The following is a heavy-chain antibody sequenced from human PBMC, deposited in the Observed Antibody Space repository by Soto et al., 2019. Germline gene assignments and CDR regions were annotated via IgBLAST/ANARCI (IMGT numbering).Heavy chain of an antibody. CDR1: GFTFSSYA. J-gene: IGHJ4*02. Sequence: PGGSLRLSCSASGFTFSSYAMNWVRQAPGKGLECVAVISYEGSNKKYADSVKGRFTISRDNSKNTLYLQMNSLRVEDTAVYYCAKKVPGSNPLDSWGQGALVTVSS. D-gene: IGHD1-1*01. CDR3: AKKVPGSNPLDS. V-gene: IGHV3-30*18. CDR2: ISYEGSNK.